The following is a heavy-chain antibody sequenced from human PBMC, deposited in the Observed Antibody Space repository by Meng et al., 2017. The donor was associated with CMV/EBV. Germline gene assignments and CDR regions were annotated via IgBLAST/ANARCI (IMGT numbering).Heavy chain of an antibody. CDR2: IRGRGRST. CDR1: GLAFRTYA. V-gene: IGHV3-23*01. CDR3: AYTVMVTL. D-gene: IGHD5-18*01. J-gene: IGHJ4*02. Sequence: EGQLLGSWGGWLRTGGSLRLSVAAYGLAFRTYAMSWVRQASGKGPEWDSAIRGRGRSTYYADAVKGRFNISIDNCKHTLYVQMNSLRAEDQAVYSCAYTVMVTLWGQGTLVTVSS.